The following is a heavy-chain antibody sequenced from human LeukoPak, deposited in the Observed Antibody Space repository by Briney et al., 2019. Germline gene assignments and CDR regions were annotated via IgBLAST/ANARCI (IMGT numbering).Heavy chain of an antibody. J-gene: IGHJ4*02. CDR1: GFTFGDYA. CDR3: TTDLGDYGDYIRA. V-gene: IGHV3-49*03. D-gene: IGHD4-17*01. Sequence: GGSLRLSCTASGFTFGDYAMSWFRQAPGKGLEWVGFIRSKAYGGTTEYAASVKGRFTISRDDSKSIAYLQMNSLKTEDTAVYYCTTDLGDYGDYIRAWGQGTLVTVSS. CDR2: IRSKAYGGTT.